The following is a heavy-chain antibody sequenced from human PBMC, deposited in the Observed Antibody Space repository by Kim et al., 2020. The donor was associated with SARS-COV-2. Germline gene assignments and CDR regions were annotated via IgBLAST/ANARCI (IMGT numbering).Heavy chain of an antibody. CDR3: ARGSRDGYKPYWYFEL. CDR1: GGSISSYY. D-gene: IGHD5-12*01. Sequence: SETLSLTCTVSGGSISSYYWSWIRQPPGKGLEWIGYIYYSGSTNYNPSLKSRVTISVDTSKNQFSLKLSSVTAADTAVYYCARGSRDGYKPYWYFELWGRGTLVTVSS. V-gene: IGHV4-59*13. J-gene: IGHJ2*01. CDR2: IYYSGST.